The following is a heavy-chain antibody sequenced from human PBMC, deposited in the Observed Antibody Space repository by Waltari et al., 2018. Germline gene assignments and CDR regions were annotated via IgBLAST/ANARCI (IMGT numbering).Heavy chain of an antibody. CDR1: GFPVTTNY. J-gene: IGHJ6*02. V-gene: IGHV3-66*04. CDR2: INSNGGT. D-gene: IGHD5-12*01. Sequence: EVRLVESGGGLVQPGRSLRLSCAASGFPVTTNYMSWVRQAPGKGREWVSLINSNGGTYYADSVKDRFTISRDNSKNTLGLQMNSLRAEDTAVYYCVRHVSGYTRATFDVWGQGTTVTVSS. CDR3: VRHVSGYTRATFDV.